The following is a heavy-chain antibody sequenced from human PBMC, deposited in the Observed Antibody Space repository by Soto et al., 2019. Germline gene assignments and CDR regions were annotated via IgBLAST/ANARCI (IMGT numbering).Heavy chain of an antibody. CDR2: IYSSGST. CDR3: ARATRDYGDYGYFDS. CDR1: GGSISNYY. Sequence: QVRLQESGPGLVKPSETLSLTSTVSGGSISNYYWSWIRQPAGKGLEWIGRIYSSGSTNYNPSLKSRVTMSVDTSKNQFSLKLTSVTAADTAVYFCARATRDYGDYGYFDSWGQGTLVTVSS. V-gene: IGHV4-4*07. J-gene: IGHJ4*02. D-gene: IGHD4-17*01.